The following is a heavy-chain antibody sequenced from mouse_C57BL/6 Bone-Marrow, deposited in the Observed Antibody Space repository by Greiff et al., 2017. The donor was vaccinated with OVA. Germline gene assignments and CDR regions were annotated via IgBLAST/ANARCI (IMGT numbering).Heavy chain of an antibody. V-gene: IGHV5-16*01. CDR2: INYDGSST. Sequence: DVHLVESEGGLVQPGSSMKLSCTASGFPFSDYYMAWVRQVPEKGLEWVANINYDGSSTYYLDSLKSRFIISRDNAKNILYLQMSSLKSEDTATYYCARVVEDWFAYWGQGTLVTVSA. CDR3: ARVVEDWFAY. CDR1: GFPFSDYY. D-gene: IGHD1-1*01. J-gene: IGHJ3*01.